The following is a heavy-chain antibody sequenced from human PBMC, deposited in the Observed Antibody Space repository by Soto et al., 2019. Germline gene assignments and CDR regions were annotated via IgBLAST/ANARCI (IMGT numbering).Heavy chain of an antibody. V-gene: IGHV4-39*01. CDR2: IYYSGST. Sequence: QLQLQESGPGLVKPSETLSLTCTVSGGSISSSSYYWGWIRQPPGKGLEWIGSIYYSGSTYYNPSLKSRVTISVDTSKNQFSLKLSSVTAADTAVYYCAMGSGWFLFDYWGQGTLVTVSS. D-gene: IGHD6-19*01. CDR1: GGSISSSSYY. CDR3: AMGSGWFLFDY. J-gene: IGHJ4*02.